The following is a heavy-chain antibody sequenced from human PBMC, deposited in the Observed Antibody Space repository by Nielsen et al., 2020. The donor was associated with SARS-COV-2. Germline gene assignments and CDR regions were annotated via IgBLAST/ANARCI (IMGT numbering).Heavy chain of an antibody. CDR3: ARHGGDLLGENHFDW. V-gene: IGHV4-39*01. D-gene: IGHD3-10*01. J-gene: IGHJ4*02. Sequence: WIRQPPGKGLEWIGSIYHGSIYHGGNTQHNPSLKSRVTISVDTSRNQFSLKLSSVTAADTAVYFCARHGGDLLGENHFDWWGQGILVTVSS. CDR2: IYHGGNT.